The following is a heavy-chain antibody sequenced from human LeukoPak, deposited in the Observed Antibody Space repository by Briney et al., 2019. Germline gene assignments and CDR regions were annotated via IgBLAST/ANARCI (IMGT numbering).Heavy chain of an antibody. J-gene: IGHJ4*02. CDR1: GFTFDDYG. CDR3: ARDGIYSSSWYSPSDY. CDR2: INWNGGST. V-gene: IGHV3-20*04. Sequence: GGSLGLSCAASGFTFDDYGMSWVRQAPGKGLEWVSGINWNGGSTGYADPVKGRFTISRDNAKNSLYLQMNSLRAEDTALYYCARDGIYSSSWYSPSDYWGQGTLVTVSS. D-gene: IGHD6-13*01.